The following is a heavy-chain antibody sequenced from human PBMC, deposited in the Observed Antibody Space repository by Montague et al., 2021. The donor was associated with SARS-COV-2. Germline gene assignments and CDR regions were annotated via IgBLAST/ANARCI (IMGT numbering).Heavy chain of an antibody. Sequence: TLSLTCTVSGGSISSGSYYWSWIRRHPGKGLEWIGYIYYSGSSYYNPSLKSRVTISVDTSKNQFSLRLSSVTAADTAVYYCARARTSLIVVVNEFDYRGQGTLVTVSS. CDR2: IYYSGSS. CDR1: GGSISSGSYY. D-gene: IGHD2-21*01. V-gene: IGHV4-31*03. J-gene: IGHJ4*02. CDR3: ARARTSLIVVVNEFDY.